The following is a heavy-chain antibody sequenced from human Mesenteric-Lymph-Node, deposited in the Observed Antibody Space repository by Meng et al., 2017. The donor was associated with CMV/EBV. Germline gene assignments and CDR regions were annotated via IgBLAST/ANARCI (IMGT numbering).Heavy chain of an antibody. V-gene: IGHV5-51*01. J-gene: IGHJ4*02. Sequence: GGSLRLSCKGSGFSFATFWIGWVRQSPGKGLESMGIIYPDDSEATYSPSFQGQVTFSVDKSINTAYLQWSSLQASDTAMYYCARLGISSSSVYDFWGQGTLVTVSS. CDR1: GFSFATFW. D-gene: IGHD6-6*01. CDR2: IYPDDSEA. CDR3: ARLGISSSSVYDF.